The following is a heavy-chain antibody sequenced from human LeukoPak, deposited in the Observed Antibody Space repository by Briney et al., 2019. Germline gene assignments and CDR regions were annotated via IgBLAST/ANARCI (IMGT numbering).Heavy chain of an antibody. CDR2: INPNSGGT. J-gene: IGHJ6*03. D-gene: IGHD2-2*03. CDR1: GYTFTGYY. Sequence: ASVKVSCKASGYTFTGYYMHWVRQAPGQGLEWMGWINPNSGGTDYAQKFQGRVTMTRDTSISTAYMELSRLRSDDTAVYYCARGRLDIVVVPAAIRSHYYYYMDVWGKGTTVTVSS. V-gene: IGHV1-2*02. CDR3: ARGRLDIVVVPAAIRSHYYYYMDV.